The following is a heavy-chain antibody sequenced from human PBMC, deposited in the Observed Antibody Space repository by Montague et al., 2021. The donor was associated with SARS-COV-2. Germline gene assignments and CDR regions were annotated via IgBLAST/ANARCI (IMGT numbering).Heavy chain of an antibody. CDR1: GGSISSYH. D-gene: IGHD3-10*01. CDR2: IYNNGNT. Sequence: SETLSLTCTVSGGSISSYHWSWIRQPPGKGLEWTGYIYNNGNTNYSPSLKSRLTISVDTSKNQLSLKLNSVTAADTAVYYCARDRGNLYYGSGSYSMDVWGQGTTVTVSS. V-gene: IGHV4-59*01. J-gene: IGHJ6*02. CDR3: ARDRGNLYYGSGSYSMDV.